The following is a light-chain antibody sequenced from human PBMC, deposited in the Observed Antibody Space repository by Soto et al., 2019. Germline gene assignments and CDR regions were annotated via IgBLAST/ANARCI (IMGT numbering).Light chain of an antibody. CDR1: SSDVGDYNY. Sequence: SVLPQLVSVSGSPVQSIPIFCPGTSSDVGDYNYVSWYQQHPGKAPKLMIYDVSNRPSGVSNRFSGSKSGNTASLTISGLQAEDEAEYYCSSYASSSTLVFGTGTKVTVL. CDR2: DVS. CDR3: SSYASSSTLV. V-gene: IGLV2-14*01. J-gene: IGLJ1*01.